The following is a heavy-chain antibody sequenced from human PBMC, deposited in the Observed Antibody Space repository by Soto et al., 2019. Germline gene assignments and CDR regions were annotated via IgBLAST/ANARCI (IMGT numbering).Heavy chain of an antibody. D-gene: IGHD3-9*01. V-gene: IGHV1-3*01. Sequence: SXKGSCRCCGYTFSNYAIHWVRQAAVQRLEWMAWINAGNGDTKYSQNFQGRVTITRDTSASTAYMDLSSLRPEDTAVYYCARAPRSSGYYHYAMDVWGQGTTVTVSS. CDR1: GYTFSNYA. CDR3: ARAPRSSGYYHYAMDV. CDR2: INAGNGDT. J-gene: IGHJ6*02.